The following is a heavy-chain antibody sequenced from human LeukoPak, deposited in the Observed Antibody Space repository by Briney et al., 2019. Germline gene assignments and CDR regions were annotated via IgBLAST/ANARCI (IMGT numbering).Heavy chain of an antibody. CDR1: GYTFTSYD. V-gene: IGHV1-8*03. CDR3: ARGSRTYSSSWYNHGDWFDP. J-gene: IGHJ5*02. Sequence: GASVKVSCKASGYTFTSYDINWVRQATGQGLEWMGWMNPNSGNTGYAQKFQGRVTITRNTSISTAYMELSSLRSEDTAVYYCARGSRTYSSSWYNHGDWFDPWGQGTLVTVSS. D-gene: IGHD6-13*01. CDR2: MNPNSGNT.